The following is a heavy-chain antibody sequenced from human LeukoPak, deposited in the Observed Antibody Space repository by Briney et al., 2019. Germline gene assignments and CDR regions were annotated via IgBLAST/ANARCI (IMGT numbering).Heavy chain of an antibody. CDR3: AKVLVAVAGGGTFDY. D-gene: IGHD6-19*01. V-gene: IGHV3-43*02. CDR2: ISWDGGST. CDR1: GFTFSSYA. Sequence: GGSLRLSCAASGFTFSSYAMSWVRQAPGKGLEWVSLISWDGGSTYYADSVKGRFTISRDNSKNSLYLQMNSLRTEDTALYYWAKVLVAVAGGGTFDYWGQGTLVTVSS. J-gene: IGHJ4*02.